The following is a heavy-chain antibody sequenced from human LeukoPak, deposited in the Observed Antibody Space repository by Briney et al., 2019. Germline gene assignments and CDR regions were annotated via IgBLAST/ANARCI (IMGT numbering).Heavy chain of an antibody. D-gene: IGHD6-19*01. V-gene: IGHV4-4*07. CDR3: ARDIDSSGWYGTKVALWYFDL. CDR1: GGSISSYY. Sequence: SETLSLTCTVSGGSISSYYWSWIRQPAGKGLEWIGRIYTSGSTNYNPSLKSRVTMSVDTSKNQFSLKLSSVTAADTAVYYCARDIDSSGWYGTKVALWYFDLWGRGTLVTVSS. J-gene: IGHJ2*01. CDR2: IYTSGST.